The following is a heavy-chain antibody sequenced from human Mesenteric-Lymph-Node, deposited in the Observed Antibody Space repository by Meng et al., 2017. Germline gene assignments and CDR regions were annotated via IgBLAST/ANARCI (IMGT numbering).Heavy chain of an antibody. CDR1: GYTFANYA. CDR2: ISAGDDGR. Sequence: VQLVQSGAEVKEPGASVKIACKASGYTFANYALHWVRQAPGQRLEWMGWISAGDDGRAYSEKFRGRVSFTRDTSATTAYMELSGLRSEDTAIYYCTRDKWAARPSYFDYWGQGTLVTVSS. D-gene: IGHD6-6*01. CDR3: TRDKWAARPSYFDY. J-gene: IGHJ4*02. V-gene: IGHV1-3*01.